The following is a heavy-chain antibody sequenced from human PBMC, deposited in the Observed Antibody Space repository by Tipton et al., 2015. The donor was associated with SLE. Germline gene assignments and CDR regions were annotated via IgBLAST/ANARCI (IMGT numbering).Heavy chain of an antibody. Sequence: SLRLSCAASGFTVSSNYMSWVRQAPGKGLEWVSVIYSGGSTYYADSVKGRFTISSNNSKNTLYLQMNSLRADDTAVYYCASRASGGYYSFDYWGQGPLVPVSS. J-gene: IGHJ4*02. CDR1: GFTVSSNY. CDR2: IYSGGST. V-gene: IGHV3-53*04. D-gene: IGHD3-22*01. CDR3: ASRASGGYYSFDY.